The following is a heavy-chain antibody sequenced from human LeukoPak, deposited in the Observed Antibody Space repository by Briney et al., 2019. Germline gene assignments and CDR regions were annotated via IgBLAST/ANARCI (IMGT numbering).Heavy chain of an antibody. CDR2: IYYSGST. J-gene: IGHJ4*02. Sequence: SETLSLTCAVYGGSFSGYYWGWIRQPPGKGLEWIGSIYYSGSTYYNPSLKSRVTISLDTSKNQFSLELSSVTAADTAVYYCARERRNYDYVWGSYRYNFPFDYWGQGNLVTVSS. CDR3: ARERRNYDYVWGSYRYNFPFDY. CDR1: GGSFSGYY. V-gene: IGHV4-34*01. D-gene: IGHD3-16*02.